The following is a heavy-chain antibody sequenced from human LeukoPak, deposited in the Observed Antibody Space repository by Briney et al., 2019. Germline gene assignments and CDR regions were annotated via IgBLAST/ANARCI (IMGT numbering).Heavy chain of an antibody. D-gene: IGHD3-9*01. CDR2: IRHDGSIK. V-gene: IGHV3-30*02. CDR1: GFIFSTYG. J-gene: IGHJ4*02. Sequence: GGSLTLSCAASGFIFSTYGMYWVRQAPGKGLEWVAFIRHDGSIKNYADSVKGRSTISRDNSKNTLYLQMNSLRAEDTAVYYCAKDSLTDIDYWGQGTLVTVSS. CDR3: AKDSLTDIDY.